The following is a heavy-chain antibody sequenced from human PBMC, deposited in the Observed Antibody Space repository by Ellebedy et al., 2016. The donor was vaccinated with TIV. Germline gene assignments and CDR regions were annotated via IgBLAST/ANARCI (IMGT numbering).Heavy chain of an antibody. CDR3: VRFRSGIVVAPAHYGMDV. D-gene: IGHD2-2*01. Sequence: GSLRLXCTVSGGSISSSGYYWGWIRQPPGRGLEWIASIYNSGRSHYNPSLKSRVTISVDTSKNQFSLRLSSVTAADTAVYYCVRFRSGIVVAPAHYGMDVWGQGTTVTVSS. CDR2: IYNSGRS. J-gene: IGHJ6*02. V-gene: IGHV4-39*01. CDR1: GGSISSSGYY.